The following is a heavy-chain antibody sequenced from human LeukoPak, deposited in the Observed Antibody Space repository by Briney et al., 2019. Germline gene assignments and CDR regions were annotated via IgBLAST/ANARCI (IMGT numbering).Heavy chain of an antibody. CDR2: IIPILGIA. J-gene: IGHJ6*02. D-gene: IGHD2-8*02. V-gene: IGHV1-69*04. CDR3: ASKPTGTLYGMDV. Sequence: SVKVSCRASGGTFSSYAISWVRQAPGQGLEWMGRIIPILGIASYAQKFQGRVTITADKSTSTAYMELSSLRSEDTAVYYCASKPTGTLYGMDVWGQGTTVTVSS. CDR1: GGTFSSYA.